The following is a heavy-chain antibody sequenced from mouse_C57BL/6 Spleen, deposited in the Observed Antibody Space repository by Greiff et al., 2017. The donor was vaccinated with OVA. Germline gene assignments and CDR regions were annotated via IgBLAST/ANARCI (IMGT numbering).Heavy chain of an antibody. CDR3: ARWENDGYEYYFDY. CDR1: GYTFTDYY. V-gene: IGHV1-19*01. CDR2: INPYNGGT. Sequence: VQLQQSGPVLVKPGASVKMSCKASGYTFTDYYMNWVKQSHGKSLEWIGVINPYNGGTSYNQKFKGKATLTVDTSSSTAYMELNSLTSEDSAVYYCARWENDGYEYYFDYWGQGTTLTVSS. J-gene: IGHJ2*01. D-gene: IGHD2-3*01.